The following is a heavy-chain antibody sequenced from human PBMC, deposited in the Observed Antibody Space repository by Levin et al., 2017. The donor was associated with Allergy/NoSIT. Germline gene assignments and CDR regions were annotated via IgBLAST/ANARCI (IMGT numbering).Heavy chain of an antibody. CDR2: IWYDGSNK. J-gene: IGHJ4*02. CDR3: ATLRGIAVAGTWVDY. V-gene: IGHV3-33*01. Sequence: GESLKISCAASGFTFSSYGMHWVRQAPGKGLEWVAVIWYDGSNKYYADSVKGRFTISRDNSKNTLYLQMNSLRAEDTAVYYCATLRGIAVAGTWVDYWGQGTLVTVSS. D-gene: IGHD6-19*01. CDR1: GFTFSSYG.